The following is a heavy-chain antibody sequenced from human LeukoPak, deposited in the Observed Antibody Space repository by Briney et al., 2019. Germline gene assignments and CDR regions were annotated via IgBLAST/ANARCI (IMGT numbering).Heavy chain of an antibody. D-gene: IGHD3-10*01. CDR1: GFTFSSYW. Sequence: GGSLRLSCAASGFTFSSYWMHWVRQAPGKGLVWVSHIKTDGSSTNYAESVKGRFTISRDNSKNTLYLQMNSLRAEDTAVYYCAGAIGSGSYGSYYYYMDVWGKGTTVTVSS. CDR2: IKTDGSST. V-gene: IGHV3-74*01. CDR3: AGAIGSGSYGSYYYYMDV. J-gene: IGHJ6*03.